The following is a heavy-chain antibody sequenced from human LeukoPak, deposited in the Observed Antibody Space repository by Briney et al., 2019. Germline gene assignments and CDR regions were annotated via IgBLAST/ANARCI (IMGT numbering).Heavy chain of an antibody. V-gene: IGHV4-59*01. D-gene: IGHD5-18*01. J-gene: IGHJ4*02. Sequence: SETLSLTCTVSGGSIGSYYWSWIRQPPGKGLEWIGYIYYSGITNYNPSLKSRVTISVDTSKNQFSLKLSSVTAADTAVHYCARGDTAMEQYYFDYWGQGTLVTVSS. CDR1: GGSIGSYY. CDR3: ARGDTAMEQYYFDY. CDR2: IYYSGIT.